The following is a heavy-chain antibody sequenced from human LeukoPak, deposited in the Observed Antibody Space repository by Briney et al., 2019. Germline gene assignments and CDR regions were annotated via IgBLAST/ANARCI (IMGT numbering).Heavy chain of an antibody. CDR2: IYTSGST. D-gene: IGHD3-3*01. Sequence: SETLSLTCTVSGGSISSYYWSWIRQPAGKGLEWIGRIYTSGSTNYNPSLKSRVTMSVDTSKNQFSLKLGSVTAADTAVYYCARDGRSGSYYYYYMDVWGKGTTVTVSS. V-gene: IGHV4-4*07. CDR1: GGSISSYY. J-gene: IGHJ6*03. CDR3: ARDGRSGSYYYYYMDV.